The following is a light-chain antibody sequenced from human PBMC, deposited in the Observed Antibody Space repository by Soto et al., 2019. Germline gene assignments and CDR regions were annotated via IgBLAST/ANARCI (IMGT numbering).Light chain of an antibody. CDR2: EGS. J-gene: IGLJ2*01. V-gene: IGLV2-23*01. CDR3: CSYAGSNNLV. Sequence: QSALTQPASVSGSPGQSITISCTGTSSDVGSYNVVSWYQQHPGKAPKLLIYEGSKRPSGVSNRFSGSKSGNTASLTISGLQAEDEADYYCCSYAGSNNLVFGGGTKLTVL. CDR1: SSDVGSYNV.